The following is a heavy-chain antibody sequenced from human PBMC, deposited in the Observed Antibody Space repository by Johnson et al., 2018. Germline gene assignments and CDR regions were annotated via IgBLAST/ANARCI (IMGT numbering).Heavy chain of an antibody. Sequence: QVQLQESGPGLVKPSETLSLTCTVSGGSLSSYYWSWIRQPPGKGLEWIGYIYYSGSTNYNPSLKSRVTISVDTPKNQFSLKLSSVTAAATAVYYCARALLGCRGGSCYRYDAFDIWGQGTMVTVSS. CDR1: GGSLSSYY. D-gene: IGHD2-15*01. V-gene: IGHV4-59*01. J-gene: IGHJ3*02. CDR2: IYYSGST. CDR3: ARALLGCRGGSCYRYDAFDI.